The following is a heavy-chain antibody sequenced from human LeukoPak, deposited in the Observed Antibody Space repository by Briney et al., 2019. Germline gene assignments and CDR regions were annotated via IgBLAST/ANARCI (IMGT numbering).Heavy chain of an antibody. J-gene: IGHJ4*02. V-gene: IGHV3-23*01. Sequence: GGSLRLSCAASGFTFSSYTMSWVRQAPGKGLEWVSGVSGSGGNIHYADSVKGRFTISRDNSKNTLYLQMNSLRAEDTAVYYCAASLPNIVVVPATKGPFGYWGQGALATVSS. CDR1: GFTFSSYT. CDR3: AASLPNIVVVPATKGPFGY. D-gene: IGHD2-2*01. CDR2: VSGSGGNI.